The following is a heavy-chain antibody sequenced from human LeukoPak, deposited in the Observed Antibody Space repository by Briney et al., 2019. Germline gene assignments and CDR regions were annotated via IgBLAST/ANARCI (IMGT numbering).Heavy chain of an antibody. D-gene: IGHD2-15*01. J-gene: IGHJ4*01. CDR2: IYDSGTT. V-gene: IGHV4-4*07. CDR3: ARQSDSEGYFEY. Sequence: SETLSLTCTVSGDSINRYLWTWIRQPAGRGLEWIGRIYDSGTTNYKPSLKSRVSMSVETPKNQFSLRLSSVTAADTAVYYCARQSDSEGYFEYWGQGIRVTVSS. CDR1: GDSINRYL.